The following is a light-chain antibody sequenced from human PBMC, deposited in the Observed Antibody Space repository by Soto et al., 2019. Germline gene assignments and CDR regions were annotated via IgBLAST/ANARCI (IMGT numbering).Light chain of an antibody. Sequence: QSALTQPASVSGSPGQSITISCTGTSNDIGNYNYVSWYQQHPGKAPKVMIYEVSNRPSGISNRFSGFKSGNTASLTISGLQAEDEADYYCTSYTGTSTLYVFGSGTKLTVL. CDR2: EVS. CDR1: SNDIGNYNY. J-gene: IGLJ1*01. V-gene: IGLV2-14*01. CDR3: TSYTGTSTLYV.